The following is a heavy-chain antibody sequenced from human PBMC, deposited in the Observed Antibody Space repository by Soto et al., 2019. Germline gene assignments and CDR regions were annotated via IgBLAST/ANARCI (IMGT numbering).Heavy chain of an antibody. CDR3: ARGLLYGDYLNY. D-gene: IGHD4-17*01. V-gene: IGHV1-8*01. Sequence: ASVKVSCKASGYTFTSYDINWVRQATGQGLEWMGWMNPNRGNTGYAQKFQGRVTMTRNTSISTAYMELSSLRSEDTAVYYCARGLLYGDYLNYWGQGTLVTVSS. CDR1: GYTFTSYD. CDR2: MNPNRGNT. J-gene: IGHJ4*02.